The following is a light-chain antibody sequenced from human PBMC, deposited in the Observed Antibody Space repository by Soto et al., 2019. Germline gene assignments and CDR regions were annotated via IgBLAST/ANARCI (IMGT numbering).Light chain of an antibody. Sequence: EIVMTQSPATLSVSPGERATLSCRASQSVSSNLAWYQQKPGQAPRLLIYGASTRATGIPARFSGSGSGTEFTLTNSSLQSEDFAVYYCQQYNYWPPRITFGPGTKVDFK. CDR2: GAS. V-gene: IGKV3-15*01. CDR1: QSVSSN. CDR3: QQYNYWPPRIT. J-gene: IGKJ3*01.